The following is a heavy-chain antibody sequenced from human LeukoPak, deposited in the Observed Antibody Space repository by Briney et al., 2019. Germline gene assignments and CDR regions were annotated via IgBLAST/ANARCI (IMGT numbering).Heavy chain of an antibody. CDR3: ARGAKDFDL. V-gene: IGHV4-34*01. CDR2: INHSGST. Sequence: SETLSLTCAVYGGSFSGYYWSWIRQPPGKGLEWIGEINHSGSTNYNPSLKSRVTISVDTSRNQFSLKLSSVTAADTAVYYCARGAKDFDLWGRGTLVTVSS. CDR1: GGSFSGYY. J-gene: IGHJ2*01.